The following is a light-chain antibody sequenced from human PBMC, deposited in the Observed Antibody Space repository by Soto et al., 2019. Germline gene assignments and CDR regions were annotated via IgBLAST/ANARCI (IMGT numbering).Light chain of an antibody. CDR1: QNINTV. Sequence: DIQMTQSPSSLSASIGDRVTITCRASQNINTVLNWYQQKPGKAPKLLIYAASSLQSGVSSRFSGSASGTDFTLTISGLEPEAFASYYCQQSNSLFATFGGGTKVEIK. J-gene: IGKJ4*01. CDR2: AAS. CDR3: QQSNSLFAT. V-gene: IGKV1-39*01.